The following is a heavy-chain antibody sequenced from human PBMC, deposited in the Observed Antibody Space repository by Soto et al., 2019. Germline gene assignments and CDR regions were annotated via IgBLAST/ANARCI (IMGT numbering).Heavy chain of an antibody. Sequence: EVQLLESGGGLVQPGESLRLSCAASGFTFSIYAMMWVRQPPGKGQEWVAGMTGSGGDIRYADSVKGRFTISKDNSKNTLYLQMNSLRAEDTAMYYCAKDAVYGDGLWLAANRGQGTLVTVSS. CDR3: AKDAVYGDGLWLAAN. J-gene: IGHJ4*02. CDR2: MTGSGGDI. V-gene: IGHV3-23*01. D-gene: IGHD2-21*02. CDR1: GFTFSIYA.